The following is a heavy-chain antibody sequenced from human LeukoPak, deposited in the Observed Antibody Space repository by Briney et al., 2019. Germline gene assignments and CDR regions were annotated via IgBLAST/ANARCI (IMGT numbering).Heavy chain of an antibody. D-gene: IGHD6-13*01. CDR1: GYTFTTSG. V-gene: IGHV1-18*01. J-gene: IGHJ4*01. CDR2: ISVYNGNT. CDR3: ARDQGEAESLYSSTWSIDY. Sequence: ASVTVSFKTSGYTFTTSGIGWVRQAPGQGLEWMGWISVYNGNTNYAQKLQGRFTMTTDTSTSTAYMELRSLRSDDTAVYYCARDQGEAESLYSSTWSIDYWGQGTLVTVSS.